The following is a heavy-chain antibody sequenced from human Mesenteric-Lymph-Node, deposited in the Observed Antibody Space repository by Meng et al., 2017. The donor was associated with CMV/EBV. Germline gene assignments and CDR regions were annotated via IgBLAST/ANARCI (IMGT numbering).Heavy chain of an antibody. V-gene: IGHV1-69*04. Sequence: SGDTFSSYAISWVRQAPGQGLEWMGRIIPILGIANYAQKFQGRVTITADKSTSTAYMELSSLRSDDTAVYYCARDHYYGSGSYLSFDYWGQGTLVTVSS. CDR3: ARDHYYGSGSYLSFDY. D-gene: IGHD3-10*01. CDR1: GDTFSSYA. CDR2: IIPILGIA. J-gene: IGHJ4*02.